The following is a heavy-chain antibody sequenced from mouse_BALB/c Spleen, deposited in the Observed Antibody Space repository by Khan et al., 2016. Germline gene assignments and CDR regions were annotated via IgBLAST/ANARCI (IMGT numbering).Heavy chain of an antibody. D-gene: IGHD2-13*01. Sequence: QIQLVQSGPELKKPGETVKISCKASEYTFTNYGMNWVKQAPGKGLKWMGWINTNTGEPTYAAEFKGRFAFSLEASASTAYLQINNLKNEDSATDFCARTGDYPYYAMDYWGQGTSVTVSS. V-gene: IGHV9-3*02. CDR3: ARTGDYPYYAMDY. CDR1: EYTFTNYG. J-gene: IGHJ4*01. CDR2: INTNTGEP.